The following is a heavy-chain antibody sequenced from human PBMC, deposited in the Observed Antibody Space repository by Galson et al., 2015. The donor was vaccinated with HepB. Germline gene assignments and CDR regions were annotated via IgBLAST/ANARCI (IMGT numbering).Heavy chain of an antibody. Sequence: SLRLSCAASGFTFSSYSMNWVRQAPGKGLEWVSSISSSSSYIYYADSVKGRFTISRDNAKNSLYLQMNSLRAEDTAVYYCARESLLRTAAVMETSYYMDVWGKGTTVTVSS. CDR1: GFTFSSYS. CDR2: ISSSSSYI. D-gene: IGHD2-2*01. J-gene: IGHJ6*03. V-gene: IGHV3-21*01. CDR3: ARESLLRTAAVMETSYYMDV.